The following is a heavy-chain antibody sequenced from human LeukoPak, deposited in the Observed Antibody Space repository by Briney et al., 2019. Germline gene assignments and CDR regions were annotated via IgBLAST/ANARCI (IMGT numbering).Heavy chain of an antibody. Sequence: PGGSLRLSCAASGFTFSDYYMSWIRQAPGKVLEWVSYISSSGSTIYYTDSVKGRFTISRDNAKNSLYLQMNSLRAEDTAVYYCARTPVTTGTTELLDYWGQGTLVTVSS. J-gene: IGHJ4*02. D-gene: IGHD1-1*01. CDR1: GFTFSDYY. CDR3: ARTPVTTGTTELLDY. CDR2: ISSSGSTI. V-gene: IGHV3-11*01.